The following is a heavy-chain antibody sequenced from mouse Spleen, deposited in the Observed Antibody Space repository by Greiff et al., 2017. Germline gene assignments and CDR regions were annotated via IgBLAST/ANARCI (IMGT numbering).Heavy chain of an antibody. D-gene: IGHD3-1*01. Sequence: EVQLQQSGPELMKPGASVKISCKASGYSFTSYYMHWVKQSHGKSLEWIGYIDPFNGGTSYNQKFKGKATLTVDKSSSTAYMHLSSLTSEDSAVYYCARWGYGYWYFDVWGAGTTVTVSS. V-gene: IGHV1S135*01. CDR2: IDPFNGGT. CDR3: ARWGYGYWYFDV. CDR1: GYSFTSYY. J-gene: IGHJ1*01.